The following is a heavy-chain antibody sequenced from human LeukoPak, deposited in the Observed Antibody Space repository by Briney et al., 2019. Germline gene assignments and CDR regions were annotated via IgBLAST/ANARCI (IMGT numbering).Heavy chain of an antibody. CDR2: INHSGST. Sequence: SETLSLTCAVYGGSFSGYYWSWIRQPPGKGLEWIGEINHSGSTNYNPPLKSRVTISVDTSKNQFSLKLSSVTAADTAVYYCARHGAVLWFGTDWFDPWGQGTLVTVSS. CDR1: GGSFSGYY. D-gene: IGHD3-10*01. V-gene: IGHV4-34*01. CDR3: ARHGAVLWFGTDWFDP. J-gene: IGHJ5*02.